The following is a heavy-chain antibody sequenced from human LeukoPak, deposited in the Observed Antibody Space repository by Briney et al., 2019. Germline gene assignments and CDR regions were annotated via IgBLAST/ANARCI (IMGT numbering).Heavy chain of an antibody. D-gene: IGHD3-22*01. V-gene: IGHV3-23*01. J-gene: IGHJ4*02. CDR2: ISGSGGST. CDR1: GFTFSSYA. Sequence: GGSLRLSCAASGFTFSSYAMRWVRQAPGEGLGWGSAISGSGGSTYYADSVKGRFTISRDNSNNTLYLQMNSLRAEDTAVYYCAKGENYYDSSGYDPEYYFDYRGQGTLVTVSS. CDR3: AKGENYYDSSGYDPEYYFDY.